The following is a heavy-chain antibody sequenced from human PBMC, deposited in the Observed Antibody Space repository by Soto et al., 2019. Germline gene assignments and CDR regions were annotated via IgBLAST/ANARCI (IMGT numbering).Heavy chain of an antibody. V-gene: IGHV1-18*01. CDR2: ISAYNGNT. CDR3: ARAGCSSTSCPRDGLDY. CDR1: GYTFTSYG. Sequence: QGQLVQSGGEVKKPGASVKVSCKASGYTFTSYGISWVRQAPGQGLEWMGWISAYNGNTKYGQKFQDRVTMTTDTSRTTAYMELRSLRSDDTAVYYCARAGCSSTSCPRDGLDYWGQGTLVTVSS. J-gene: IGHJ4*02. D-gene: IGHD2-2*01.